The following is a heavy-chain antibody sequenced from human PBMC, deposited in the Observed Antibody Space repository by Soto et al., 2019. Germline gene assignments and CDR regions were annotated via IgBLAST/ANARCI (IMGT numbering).Heavy chain of an antibody. CDR2: INPNSGGT. Sequence: GLEWMGWINPNSGGTNYAQKFQGWVTMTRDTSISTAYMELSRLRSDDTAVYYCARDKYDFWSGYYTIDYCGQGTLVTVSS. D-gene: IGHD3-3*01. V-gene: IGHV1-2*04. J-gene: IGHJ4*02. CDR3: ARDKYDFWSGYYTIDY.